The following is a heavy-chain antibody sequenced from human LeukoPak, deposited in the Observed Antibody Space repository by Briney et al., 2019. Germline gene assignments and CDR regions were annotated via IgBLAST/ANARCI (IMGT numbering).Heavy chain of an antibody. CDR2: ILYDGSNK. CDR1: GFTFSSYE. J-gene: IGHJ4*02. CDR3: AKGFQYSGYDYFDS. Sequence: GGSLRLSCAASGFTFSSYEMNWVRQAPGKGLEWVAVILYDGSNKYYADSVQGRFTLSRDNSNNTVYLQMNGLRGEDTAVYYCAKGFQYSGYDYFDSWGQGTLVTVSS. D-gene: IGHD5-12*01. V-gene: IGHV3-30*18.